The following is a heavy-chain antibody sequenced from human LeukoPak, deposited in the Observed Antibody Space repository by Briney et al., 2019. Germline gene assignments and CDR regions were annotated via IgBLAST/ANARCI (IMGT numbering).Heavy chain of an antibody. V-gene: IGHV3-23*01. D-gene: IGHD3-9*01. J-gene: IGHJ4*02. CDR2: ISGGGGST. CDR3: SKDQVDILTGYYNY. Sequence: GGSLRLSCAASGFSFSSYRMNWVRQAPGKELEWFSAISGGGGSTYYADSVKGRFTISRDNSKNTLYLQMNSLRAEDTAVYSCSKDQVDILTGYYNYWGQGTLVTVSS. CDR1: GFSFSSYR.